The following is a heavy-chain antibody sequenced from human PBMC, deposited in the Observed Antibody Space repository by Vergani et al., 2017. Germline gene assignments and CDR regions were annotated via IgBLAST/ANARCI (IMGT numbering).Heavy chain of an antibody. Sequence: EVQLVQSGAEVKKPGASLKISCKGSGYSFTSYWIGWVRQMPGKGMEWMGIIYPGDSDTIYSPSFQGQVAISADQSISTVYLEWSSLKASDTAMDYCARDCGGSFYSTGDYYYYGMDVWGQGTTVTVSS. CDR2: IYPGDSDT. J-gene: IGHJ6*02. CDR3: ARDCGGSFYSTGDYYYYGMDV. CDR1: GYSFTSYW. D-gene: IGHD2-15*01. V-gene: IGHV5-51*01.